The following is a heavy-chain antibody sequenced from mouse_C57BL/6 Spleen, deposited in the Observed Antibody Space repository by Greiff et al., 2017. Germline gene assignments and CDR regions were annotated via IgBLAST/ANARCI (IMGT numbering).Heavy chain of an antibody. CDR2: INPNNGGT. J-gene: IGHJ1*03. CDR3: AKGAGTRWYFDV. V-gene: IGHV1-26*01. D-gene: IGHD4-1*01. Sequence: EVQLQQSGPELVKPGASVKISCKASGYTFTDYYMNWVKQSHGKSLEWIGYINPNNGGTSYNEKFKGKATLTVDKSSSTAYMELRSLTSEDSAVYYCAKGAGTRWYFDVWGTGTTVTVSS. CDR1: GYTFTDYY.